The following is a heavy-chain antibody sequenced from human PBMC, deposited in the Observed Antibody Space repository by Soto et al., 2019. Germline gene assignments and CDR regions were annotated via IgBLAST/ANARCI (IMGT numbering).Heavy chain of an antibody. D-gene: IGHD3-22*01. Sequence: SLTCTVSGGSFTAGGYYWSWIRQHPGKGLEWIGYIANSGNTYYNPSLKSRVTISVDTSKNQFSLKLSSVTAADTAVYHCARTKYYYDSSGYEREYYFDYWGQGTLVTVSS. CDR2: IANSGNT. J-gene: IGHJ4*02. CDR1: GGSFTAGGYY. CDR3: ARTKYYYDSSGYEREYYFDY. V-gene: IGHV4-31*03.